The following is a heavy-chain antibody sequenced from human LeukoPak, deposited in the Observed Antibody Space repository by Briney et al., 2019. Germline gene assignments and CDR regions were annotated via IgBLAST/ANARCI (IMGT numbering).Heavy chain of an antibody. Sequence: GGSLRLSCAASGFTFSDYYMSWIRKAPGKGLEWVSYISSSGSTIYYADSMKGRFTISRDNAKNSLYLQMNSLRAEDTAMYYCVAVTGYGSGSYRDYWGQGTLVTVSS. CDR2: ISSSGSTI. V-gene: IGHV3-11*04. CDR1: GFTFSDYY. CDR3: VAVTGYGSGSYRDY. D-gene: IGHD3-10*01. J-gene: IGHJ4*02.